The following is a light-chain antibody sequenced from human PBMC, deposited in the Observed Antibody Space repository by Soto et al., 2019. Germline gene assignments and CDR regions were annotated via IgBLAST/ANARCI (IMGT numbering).Light chain of an antibody. CDR2: KAS. V-gene: IGKV1-5*03. CDR1: QSISSG. Sequence: DIQMTQSPSTLSASVGDRVTITCRASQSISSGLAWYRQKPGKAPKLLIYKASSLKSGVPSRFSGSGSGTEFTLTISSLQPDDFATYYCQQYNSYWTFGQGTKVEIK. CDR3: QQYNSYWT. J-gene: IGKJ1*01.